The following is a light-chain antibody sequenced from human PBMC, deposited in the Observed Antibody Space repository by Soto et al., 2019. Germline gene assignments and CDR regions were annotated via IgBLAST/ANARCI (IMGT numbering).Light chain of an antibody. J-gene: IGKJ4*01. CDR1: QSVDSST. Sequence: EVVLTQSPGTLSLSPGERATLSCRASQSVDSSTLAWYQQKPGQAPRLLISGASTRATGTPDRFSGSGSGTGFTLTSSRLSLEDSAEYYCHHFNDSLTFGGGTNVEIK. CDR2: GAS. V-gene: IGKV3-20*01. CDR3: HHFNDSLT.